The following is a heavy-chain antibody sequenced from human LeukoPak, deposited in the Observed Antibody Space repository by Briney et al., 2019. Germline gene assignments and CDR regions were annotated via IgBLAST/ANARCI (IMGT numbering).Heavy chain of an antibody. Sequence: SETLSLTCTVSGGSINSSYWNWIRQSPGQGLEWIGFIYSAGSTNYNPSLKSRVAISVDTSQNQFSLKLSSVTAADTAVYYCARGGSTTWRIGYYFDYWGQGALVTVSS. CDR1: GGSINSSY. CDR3: ARGGSTTWRIGYYFDY. V-gene: IGHV4-59*01. D-gene: IGHD6-13*01. J-gene: IGHJ4*02. CDR2: IYSAGST.